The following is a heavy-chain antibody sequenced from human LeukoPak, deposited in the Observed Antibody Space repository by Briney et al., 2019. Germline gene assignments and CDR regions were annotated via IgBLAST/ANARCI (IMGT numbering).Heavy chain of an antibody. V-gene: IGHV1-46*01. J-gene: IGHJ3*02. Sequence: GASVKVSCKASGGTFSSYAISWVRQAPGQGLEWMGIINPSGGSTSYAQKFQGRVTMTRDTSTSTVYMELSSLRSEDTAVYYCAREGRIVGDPANAFDIWGQGTMVTVSS. CDR1: GGTFSSYA. D-gene: IGHD1-26*01. CDR2: INPSGGST. CDR3: AREGRIVGDPANAFDI.